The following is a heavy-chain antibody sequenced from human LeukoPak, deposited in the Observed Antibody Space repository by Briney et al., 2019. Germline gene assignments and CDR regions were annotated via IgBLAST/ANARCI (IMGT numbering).Heavy chain of an antibody. CDR1: GFTFSNAW. V-gene: IGHV3-33*08. CDR3: AREGPRGNSQFDY. Sequence: GGSLRLSCAASGFTFSNAWMNWVRQAPGKGLEWVALIRYDGSNKYYTDSVKGRLTISRDNSKNTLYLQMNSLRAEDTAVYYCAREGPRGNSQFDYWGQGALVTVSS. J-gene: IGHJ4*02. D-gene: IGHD2/OR15-2a*01. CDR2: IRYDGSNK.